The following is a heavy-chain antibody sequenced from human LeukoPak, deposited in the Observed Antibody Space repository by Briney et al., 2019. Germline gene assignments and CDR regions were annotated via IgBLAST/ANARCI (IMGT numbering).Heavy chain of an antibody. J-gene: IGHJ6*03. Sequence: KPSETLSLTCAVSGYSISSGYYWGWIRQPPGKGLEWIGSIYHSGSTYYNPSLKSRVTISVDTSKNQFSLKLSSVTAADTAVYYCARAAPLYYDFWSGYYRTRDYYYYMDVWGKGTTVTVSS. V-gene: IGHV4-38-2*01. D-gene: IGHD3-3*01. CDR3: ARAAPLYYDFWSGYYRTRDYYYYMDV. CDR2: IYHSGST. CDR1: GYSISSGYY.